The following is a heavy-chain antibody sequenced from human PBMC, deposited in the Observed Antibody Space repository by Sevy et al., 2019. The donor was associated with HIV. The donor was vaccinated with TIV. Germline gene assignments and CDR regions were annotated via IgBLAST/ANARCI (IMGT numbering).Heavy chain of an antibody. CDR3: ARFDYRFDGSGYYNYFDC. CDR1: GFTFSTYN. V-gene: IGHV3-21*01. CDR2: ISSSSNYI. J-gene: IGHJ4*02. D-gene: IGHD3-22*01. Sequence: GGSLRLSCAASGFTFSTYNMNWVRQAPGKGLEWVSSISSSSNYIFNADSVEGRFTISRDNAKNSLYLQMSSLRAEDTAVYYCARFDYRFDGSGYYNYFDCWGQGTLVTVSS.